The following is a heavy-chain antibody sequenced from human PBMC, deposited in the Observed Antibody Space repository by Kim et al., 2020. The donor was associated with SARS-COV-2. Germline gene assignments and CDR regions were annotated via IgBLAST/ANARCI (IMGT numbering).Heavy chain of an antibody. J-gene: IGHJ5*02. Sequence: SETLSLTCTVSGGSISSSSYYWGWIRQPPGKGLQWIGTIYYSGSTYYNPSLKSRVTISVDTSKNQFSLKLSSVTAADTAVYYCARVAIAAAATGWFDPWGQRTLVTVSS. V-gene: IGHV4-39*01. D-gene: IGHD6-13*01. CDR1: GGSISSSSYY. CDR3: ARVAIAAAATGWFDP. CDR2: IYYSGST.